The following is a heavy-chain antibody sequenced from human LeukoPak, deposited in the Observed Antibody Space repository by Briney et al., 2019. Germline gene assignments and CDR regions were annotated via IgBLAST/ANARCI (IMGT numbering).Heavy chain of an antibody. D-gene: IGHD6-6*01. CDR1: GGSISSYY. CDR3: VRAGYSSSYVWYFDL. Sequence: SETLSLTCTVSGGSISSYYWSWIRQPAGKGLEWIGRIYTSGSTNYNPSLKSRVTMSVDTSKNQFSPKLSSVTAADTAVYYCVRAGYSSSYVWYFDLWGRGTLVTVSS. CDR2: IYTSGST. J-gene: IGHJ2*01. V-gene: IGHV4-4*07.